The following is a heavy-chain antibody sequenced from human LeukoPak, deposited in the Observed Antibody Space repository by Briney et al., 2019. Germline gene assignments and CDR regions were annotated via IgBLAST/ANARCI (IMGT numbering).Heavy chain of an antibody. CDR2: INAGNGNT. CDR3: AILADCGGDCYATAFDY. J-gene: IGHJ4*02. D-gene: IGHD2-21*02. CDR1: GYTFTSYA. Sequence: GASVKVSCKASGYTFTSYAMHWVRQAPGQRLEWMGRINAGNGNTKYSQKFQGRVTITRDASASTAYMELSSLRSEDTAVYYCAILADCGGDCYATAFDYWGQGTLVTVSS. V-gene: IGHV1-3*01.